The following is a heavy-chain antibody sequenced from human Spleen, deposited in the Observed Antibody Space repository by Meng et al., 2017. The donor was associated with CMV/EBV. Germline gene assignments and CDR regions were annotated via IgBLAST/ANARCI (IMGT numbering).Heavy chain of an antibody. V-gene: IGHV3-30*12. CDR3: VRGQHGKSTKTYLPAQY. CDR2: ISYDGSNK. Sequence: GGSLRLSCAASGFTFSSYGMHWVRQAPGKGLEWVAVISYDGSNKYYADSVMGRFTISRDNSKDTLYLQMNSLRLEDTALYYCVRGQHGKSTKTYLPAQYWGQGTLVTVS. D-gene: IGHD1-14*01. CDR1: GFTFSSYG. J-gene: IGHJ4*02.